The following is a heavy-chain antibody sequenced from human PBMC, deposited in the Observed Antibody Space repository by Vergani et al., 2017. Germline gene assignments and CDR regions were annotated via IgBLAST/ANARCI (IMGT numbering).Heavy chain of an antibody. Sequence: QVQLQQSGPGLVKPSQTLSLTCAISGDSVPSNSAAWNWIRQSPSRGLEWLGRTYYRSKWYNDYAVSVKSRITINPDTSKNQFSLQLNSVTPEDTAVYYCARREIYSNYAGRNNRRRIAFDYWGQGTTVTVSS. D-gene: IGHD4-11*01. CDR1: GDSVPSNSAA. J-gene: IGHJ4*03. V-gene: IGHV6-1*01. CDR2: TYYRSKWYN. CDR3: ARREIYSNYAGRNNRRRIAFDY.